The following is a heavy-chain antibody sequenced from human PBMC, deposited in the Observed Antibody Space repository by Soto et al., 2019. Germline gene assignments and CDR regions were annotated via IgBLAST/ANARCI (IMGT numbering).Heavy chain of an antibody. CDR1: VGSFSSTNHY. D-gene: IGHD3-22*01. CDR3: ARHGYYYDSTDYYYFV. CDR2: IYYTGMT. J-gene: IGHJ4*02. V-gene: IGHV4-39*01. Sequence: PSETLSLACTVSVGSFSSTNHYWGWILQPPGKGLEWIGDIYYTGMTRYNPSLKSRVTISVDTSKDQFSLKLSSVTAADTAVYYCARHGYYYDSTDYYYFVWGQGTLVTVSS.